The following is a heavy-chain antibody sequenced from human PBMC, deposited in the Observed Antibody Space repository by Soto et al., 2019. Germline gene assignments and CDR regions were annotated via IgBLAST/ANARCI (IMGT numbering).Heavy chain of an antibody. V-gene: IGHV3-23*01. CDR2: ISGSGGST. CDR3: AKDPQLGGQLAY. Sequence: GVLLRLSCAASGFSFSNYAMSWVRQAPGKGLEWVSAISGSGGSTYYADSVKGRFTISRDNSKNTLYLQMNSLRAEDTAVYYCAKDPQLGGQLAYRGKGTLVPV. J-gene: IGHJ1*01. D-gene: IGHD2-2*01. CDR1: GFSFSNYA.